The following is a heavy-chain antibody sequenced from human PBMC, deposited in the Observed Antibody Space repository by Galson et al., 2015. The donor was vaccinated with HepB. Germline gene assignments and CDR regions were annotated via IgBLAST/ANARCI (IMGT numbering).Heavy chain of an antibody. Sequence: QVQLQESGPGLVKPSETLSLTCAVSGYSISSGYYWGWIRQPPGKGLEWIGSIYHSGSTYYNPSLKSRVTISVDTSKNQFSLKLSSVTAADTAVYYCARDKSRSSGLTGNWFDPWGQGTLVTVSS. J-gene: IGHJ5*02. CDR2: IYHSGST. D-gene: IGHD6-19*01. CDR3: ARDKSRSSGLTGNWFDP. CDR1: GYSISSGYY. V-gene: IGHV4-38-2*02.